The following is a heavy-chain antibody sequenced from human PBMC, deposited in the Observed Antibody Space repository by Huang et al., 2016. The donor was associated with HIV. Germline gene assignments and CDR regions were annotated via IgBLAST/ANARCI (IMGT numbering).Heavy chain of an antibody. CDR2: IYPGDSDV. D-gene: IGHD2-21*02. J-gene: IGHJ3*01. V-gene: IGHV5-51*03. CDR3: ARPPTYSDDGGYYIDAFGV. CDR1: GYSFTRQW. Sequence: EVQLVQSGAEMKRPGESLKISCKVSGYSFTRQWIGWVRQMPGKGPEWMGIIYPGDSDVKYSPTFQGQVTISADNSISTADLQGKSLKVSDTAMYFCARPPTYSDDGGYYIDAFGVWGRGTMVTVS.